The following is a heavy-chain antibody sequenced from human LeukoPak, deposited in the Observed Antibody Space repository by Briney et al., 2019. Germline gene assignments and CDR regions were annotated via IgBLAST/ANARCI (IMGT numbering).Heavy chain of an antibody. D-gene: IGHD2-15*01. J-gene: IGHJ4*02. CDR2: ISYDGSNK. CDR3: ARVSYWISVLIN. V-gene: IGHV3-30-3*01. Sequence: GGSLRLSCAASGFTFSSYAMHWVRQAPGKGLEWVAVISYDGSNKYYADSVKGRFTISRDNSKNTLYLQMNSLRAEDTAVYYCARVSYWISVLINWGQGTLVTVSS. CDR1: GFTFSSYA.